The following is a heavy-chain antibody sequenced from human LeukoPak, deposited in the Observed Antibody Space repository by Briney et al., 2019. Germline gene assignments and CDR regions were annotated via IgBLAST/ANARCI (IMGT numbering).Heavy chain of an antibody. J-gene: IGHJ4*02. Sequence: GGSLRLSCAASGFTFSNYAMSWVRQGPGKGLELLSAITGSGGSTYYIDSVKGRFTISRDNSRNTVDLEMNSLTAEDTAVYYCAKRDRGYSFGFFDSWGQGALVIVSS. CDR3: AKRDRGYSFGFFDS. D-gene: IGHD5-18*01. CDR1: GFTFSNYA. CDR2: ITGSGGST. V-gene: IGHV3-23*01.